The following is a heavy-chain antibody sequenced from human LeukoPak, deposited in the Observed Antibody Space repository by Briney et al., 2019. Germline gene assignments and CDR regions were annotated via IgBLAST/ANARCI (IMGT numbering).Heavy chain of an antibody. J-gene: IGHJ4*02. CDR1: GGSISSYY. CDR2: IHYSGST. CDR3: AGDFWSGYYFRD. Sequence: SETLSLTCTASGGSISSYYWSWIRQPPGKGLEWIGYIHYSGSTYYNPSLKSRVTISVDTSKNQFSLKLSSVTAADTAVYYCAGDFWSGYYFRDWGQGTLVTVSS. D-gene: IGHD3-3*01. V-gene: IGHV4-59*08.